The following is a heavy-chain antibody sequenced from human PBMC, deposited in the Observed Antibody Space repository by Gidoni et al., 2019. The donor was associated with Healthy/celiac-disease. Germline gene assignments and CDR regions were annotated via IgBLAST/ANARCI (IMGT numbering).Heavy chain of an antibody. D-gene: IGHD2-2*01. CDR3: ARRAAASNWFDP. CDR2: IYYRGST. J-gene: IGHJ5*02. V-gene: IGHV4-39*01. CDR1: GGSISSSSYY. Sequence: QLQLQESGPGLVKPSETLSLTCTVSGGSISSSSYYWGWIRQPPGKGLEWIGSIYYRGSTYYNPSRKSRVTISVDTSKNQFSLKLSSVTAADTAVYYCARRAAASNWFDPWGQGTLVTVSS.